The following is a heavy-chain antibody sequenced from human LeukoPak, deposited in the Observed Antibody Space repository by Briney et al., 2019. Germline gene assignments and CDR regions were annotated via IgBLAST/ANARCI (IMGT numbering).Heavy chain of an antibody. V-gene: IGHV3-74*01. CDR3: ARESFYYDSSGYYGWFDP. CDR2: INSDGSRT. CDR1: GFTFSSYW. Sequence: TGGSLRLSCAASGFTFSSYWMHWVRQAPGKGLVWVSRINSDGSRTSYADSVKGRFTISRDNAKNTLYLQMNSLRAEDTAVYYCARESFYYDSSGYYGWFDPWGQGTLVTVSS. D-gene: IGHD3-22*01. J-gene: IGHJ5*02.